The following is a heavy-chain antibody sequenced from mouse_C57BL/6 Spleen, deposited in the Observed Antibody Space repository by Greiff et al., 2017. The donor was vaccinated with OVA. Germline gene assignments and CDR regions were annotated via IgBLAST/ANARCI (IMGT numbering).Heavy chain of an antibody. Sequence: QVQLKQPGAELVKPGASVKLSCKASGYTFTSYWMQWVKQRPGQGLEWIGEIDPSDSYTNYNQKFKGKATLTVDTSSSTAYMQLSSLTSEDSAVYYCARYWDPYFDYWGQGTTLTVSS. CDR2: IDPSDSYT. V-gene: IGHV1-50*01. CDR3: ARYWDPYFDY. CDR1: GYTFTSYW. J-gene: IGHJ2*01. D-gene: IGHD4-1*01.